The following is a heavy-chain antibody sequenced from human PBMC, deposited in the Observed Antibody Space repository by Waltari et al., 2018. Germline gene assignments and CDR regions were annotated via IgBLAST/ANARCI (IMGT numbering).Heavy chain of an antibody. Sequence: QVQLVQSGAEVKKPGASVTVSCQVSGYTLTDLSMHWVLQAPGKGLEWMGGFDPEDGETIYAQKFQGRVTMTEDTSTDTAYMELSSLRSEDTAVYYCATARPTMIVVLDAFDIWGQGTMVTVSS. V-gene: IGHV1-24*01. CDR1: GYTLTDLS. D-gene: IGHD3-22*01. CDR3: ATARPTMIVVLDAFDI. CDR2: FDPEDGET. J-gene: IGHJ3*02.